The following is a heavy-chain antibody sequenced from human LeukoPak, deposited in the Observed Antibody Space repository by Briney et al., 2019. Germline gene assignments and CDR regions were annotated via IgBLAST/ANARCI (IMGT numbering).Heavy chain of an antibody. Sequence: PGGSLRLSCAASGFTFSSYSMNWVRQAPGKGLEWVSSISSSSSYIYYADSVKGRFTISRDNAKNSLYLQMNSLRAEDTAVYYCARASSWAGGPLDYWGQGTLVTVSS. CDR1: GFTFSSYS. J-gene: IGHJ4*02. D-gene: IGHD6-13*01. CDR2: ISSSSSYI. V-gene: IGHV3-21*01. CDR3: ARASSWAGGPLDY.